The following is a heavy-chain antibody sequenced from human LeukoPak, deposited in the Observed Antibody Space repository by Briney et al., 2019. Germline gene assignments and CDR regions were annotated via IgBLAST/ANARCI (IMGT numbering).Heavy chain of an antibody. CDR2: IYYTGGT. CDR1: GGSISPFY. V-gene: IGHV4-59*01. D-gene: IGHD6-13*01. Sequence: PSETLFLTCTVSGGSISPFYWNWIRQPPGKGLEWIGYIYYTGGTSYSPSLNSRATISVDTSKNQISLKLNSVTAADTAVYYCARAGGSIAAGGTEGINFHHWGQGTLVTVSS. CDR3: ARAGGSIAAGGTEGINFHH. J-gene: IGHJ1*01.